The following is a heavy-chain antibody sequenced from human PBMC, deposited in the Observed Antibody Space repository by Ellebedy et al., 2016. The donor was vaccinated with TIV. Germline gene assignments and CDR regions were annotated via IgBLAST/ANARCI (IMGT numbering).Heavy chain of an antibody. CDR1: GGIFSNYA. D-gene: IGHD3-22*01. Sequence: ASVKVSCKVVGGIFSNYAIHWVRQAPGQGLEWMGGIIHVIGAANYAQKFQGSVTITADESTTTAHMELTSLRSEDTSVYFCAGGQTCYHDIRKFKPPARGYYSDSWGQGTPVTVSS. V-gene: IGHV1-69*13. CDR2: IIHVIGAA. CDR3: AGGQTCYHDIRKFKPPARGYYSDS. J-gene: IGHJ4*02.